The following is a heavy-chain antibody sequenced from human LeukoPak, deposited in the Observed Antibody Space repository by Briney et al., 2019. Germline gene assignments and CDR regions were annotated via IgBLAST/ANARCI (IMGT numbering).Heavy chain of an antibody. Sequence: ASVKVSCKASGYTFTSYGISWVRQAPGQGLEWMGWISAYNGNTNYAQKLQGRVTMTTDTSTSTAYMELRSLRSDDTAVYYCARRQGSGWYPHYYYYMDVWGKGTTVTVSS. D-gene: IGHD6-19*01. V-gene: IGHV1-18*01. J-gene: IGHJ6*03. CDR2: ISAYNGNT. CDR1: GYTFTSYG. CDR3: ARRQGSGWYPHYYYYMDV.